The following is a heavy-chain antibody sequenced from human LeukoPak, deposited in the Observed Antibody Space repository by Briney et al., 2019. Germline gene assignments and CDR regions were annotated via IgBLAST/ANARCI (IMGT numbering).Heavy chain of an antibody. CDR3: ARLVTGTTVINSGWFDP. Sequence: PGRSLRLSCPASAITVSGNYMAWVRHAAGKGLGWASVIHSGGNTYHAESVKGRFSISRDNSKNTVYLQMNGLRVEDTAVYYCARLVTGTTVINSGWFDPWGRGTLVTVSS. D-gene: IGHD4-23*01. J-gene: IGHJ5*02. CDR1: AITVSGNY. CDR2: IHSGGNT. V-gene: IGHV3-66*04.